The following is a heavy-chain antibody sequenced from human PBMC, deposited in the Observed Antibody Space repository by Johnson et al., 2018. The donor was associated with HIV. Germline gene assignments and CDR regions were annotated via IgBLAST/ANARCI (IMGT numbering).Heavy chain of an antibody. J-gene: IGHJ3*02. V-gene: IGHV3-30*03. CDR2: IAHDESIT. CDR1: GFTFDAYT. CDR3: ARERDYYDSSGYWVDAFDI. Sequence: QVQLVESGGGVVQAGRSLRLSCAASGFTFDAYTMYWVRQPPGKGLEWVAFIAHDESITHYADSVKGRFTMSRDNSKNTVYLQMNSLRAEDTAVYYCARERDYYDSSGYWVDAFDIWGQGTMVTVSS. D-gene: IGHD3-22*01.